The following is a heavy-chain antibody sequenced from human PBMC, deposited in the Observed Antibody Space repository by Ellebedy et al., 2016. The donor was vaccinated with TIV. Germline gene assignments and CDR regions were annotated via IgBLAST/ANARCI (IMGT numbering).Heavy chain of an antibody. J-gene: IGHJ3*02. CDR2: IRPRDSDT. CDR1: GYSFTNYW. V-gene: IGHV5-51*01. CDR3: ARPYCSGGSCYRDALDI. D-gene: IGHD2-15*01. Sequence: PGGSLRLSCKGSGYSFTNYWIGWARQMPGKGLEWMGIIRPRDSDTRYSPSFQGQVTISADKSISTAYLQWSSLKASDTAVYYCARPYCSGGSCYRDALDIWGQGTVVTVSS.